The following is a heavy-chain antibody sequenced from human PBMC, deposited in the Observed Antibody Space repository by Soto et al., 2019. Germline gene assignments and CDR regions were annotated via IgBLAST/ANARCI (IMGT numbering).Heavy chain of an antibody. CDR3: AADPPNFHIITGGYSYGDYYYYGMDV. CDR1: GFTFTSSA. Sequence: GASVKVSCKASGFTFTSSAVQWVRQARGQRLEWIGWIVVGSGNTNYAQKFQERVTITRDMSTSTAYMELSSLRSEDTAVYYCAADPPNFHIITGGYSYGDYYYYGMDVWGQGPTVTVSS. D-gene: IGHD5-18*01. CDR2: IVVGSGNT. J-gene: IGHJ6*02. V-gene: IGHV1-58*01.